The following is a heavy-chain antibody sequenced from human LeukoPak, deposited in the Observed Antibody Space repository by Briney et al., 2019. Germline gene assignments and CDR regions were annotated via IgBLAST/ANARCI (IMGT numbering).Heavy chain of an antibody. CDR3: ARMTGIVVVPAARNTRYFDY. CDR2: ISSSSNIM. J-gene: IGHJ4*02. V-gene: IGHV3-48*01. CDR1: GFTFSSYG. Sequence: GGSLRLSCAASGFTFSSYGMNWVRQAPGKGLEWVSYISSSSNIMNYADSVKGRFTTSRDNAKNSLYLQMNSLRAEDTAVYYCARMTGIVVVPAARNTRYFDYWGQGTLVTVSS. D-gene: IGHD2-2*01.